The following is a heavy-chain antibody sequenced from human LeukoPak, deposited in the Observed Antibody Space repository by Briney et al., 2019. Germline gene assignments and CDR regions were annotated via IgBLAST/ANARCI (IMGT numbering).Heavy chain of an antibody. CDR3: ARGRFELPY. CDR1: GLSISSYY. CDR2: IYYIGST. D-gene: IGHD2-15*01. J-gene: IGHJ4*02. V-gene: IGHV4-59*01. Sequence: AETLTLTCTASGLSISSYYMSWIRQPPGKGLEWIAYIYYIGSTNYNPSLKSRVAMSVDTSNNQFFLRLTSVTAADTALYYCARGRFELPYWGKGTLVT.